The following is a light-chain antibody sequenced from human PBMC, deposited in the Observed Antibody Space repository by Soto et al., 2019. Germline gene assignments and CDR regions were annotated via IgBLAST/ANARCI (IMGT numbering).Light chain of an antibody. CDR3: QLYGISPH. CDR1: QSRGSNF. J-gene: IGKJ5*01. Sequence: EIVLTLSPCTLSLSTGERATLSCKTSQSRGSNFLAWYQHKPGQAPRLLIYASSNRATGIPDRFSGSASGTDFTLTINRLEPEDFAVYYCQLYGISPHFGQGTRLEIK. CDR2: ASS. V-gene: IGKV3-20*01.